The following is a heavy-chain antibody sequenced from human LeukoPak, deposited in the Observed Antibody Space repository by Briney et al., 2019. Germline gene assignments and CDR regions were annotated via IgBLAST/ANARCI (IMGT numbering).Heavy chain of an antibody. CDR3: ARDPLQLWSFDY. D-gene: IGHD5-18*01. CDR1: GFTFDDYG. Sequence: GGSLRLSCAASGFTFDDYGMSWVRQAPGKGLEWVSSISSSSSYIYYADSVKGRFTISRDNAKNSLYLQMNSLRAEDTAVYYCARDPLQLWSFDYWGQGTLVTVSS. V-gene: IGHV3-21*01. J-gene: IGHJ4*02. CDR2: ISSSSSYI.